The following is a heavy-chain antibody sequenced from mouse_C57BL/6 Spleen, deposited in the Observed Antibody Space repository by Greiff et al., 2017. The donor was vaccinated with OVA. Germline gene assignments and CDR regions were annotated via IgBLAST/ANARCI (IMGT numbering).Heavy chain of an antibody. CDR1: GFTFSDYY. CDR2: ISNGGGST. D-gene: IGHD1-1*01. CDR3: ARHWYYDSRAMDY. Sequence: EVHLVESGGGLVQPGGSLKLSCAASGFTFSDYYMYWVRQTPEKRLEWVTYISNGGGSTYYPDTVKGRFTISRDTAKNTLYLQLSRLKSEDTAMYYCARHWYYDSRAMDYWGQGTSVTVSS. J-gene: IGHJ4*01. V-gene: IGHV5-12*01.